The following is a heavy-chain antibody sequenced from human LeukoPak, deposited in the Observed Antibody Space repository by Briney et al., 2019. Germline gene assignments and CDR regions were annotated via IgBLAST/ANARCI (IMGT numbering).Heavy chain of an antibody. V-gene: IGHV1-3*01. CDR3: ARSGLYSSSWRTSDF. Sequence: ASVKVSCKASGYSFHGYDLQWLRQASGQRLEWMGWISGHNGDTRYSQKFQDRITLTRDTSASTGYMELTSLTSEDTAVYYCARSGLYSSSWRTSDFWGQGTLVTVSS. D-gene: IGHD6-19*01. CDR1: GYSFHGYD. CDR2: ISGHNGDT. J-gene: IGHJ4*02.